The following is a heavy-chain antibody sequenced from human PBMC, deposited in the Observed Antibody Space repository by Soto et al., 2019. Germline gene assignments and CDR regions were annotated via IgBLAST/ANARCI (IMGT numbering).Heavy chain of an antibody. J-gene: IGHJ4*02. CDR3: ARQDGRALYYFDY. V-gene: IGHV5-51*01. Sequence: GASLKISCKGSGYSFTNYWIGLVRQMPGKGLEWMGIIYPGDSDTRYSPSFQGQVTISADKSISTAYLQWSSLKASDTAIYYCARQDGRALYYFDYWGQGTQVTVSS. CDR2: IYPGDSDT. CDR1: GYSFTNYW.